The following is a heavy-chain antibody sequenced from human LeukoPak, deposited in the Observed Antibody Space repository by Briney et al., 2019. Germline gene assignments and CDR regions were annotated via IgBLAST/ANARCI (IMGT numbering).Heavy chain of an antibody. J-gene: IGHJ4*02. CDR1: GYAFTSYG. Sequence: ASVKVSCKASGYAFTSYGISWGRQAPGQGLEWMGWISACNGNTNYAQKLQGRVTMTTDTSTSTAYMELRSLRSDDTAVYYCARVDRPPGVDYWGQGTLVTVSS. V-gene: IGHV1-18*01. CDR3: ARVDRPPGVDY. CDR2: ISACNGNT. D-gene: IGHD6-6*01.